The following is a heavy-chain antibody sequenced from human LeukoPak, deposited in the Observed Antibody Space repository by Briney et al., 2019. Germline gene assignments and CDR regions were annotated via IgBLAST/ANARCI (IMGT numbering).Heavy chain of an antibody. D-gene: IGHD6-6*01. J-gene: IGHJ4*02. Sequence: PSETLSLTCTVSGGSIYSRSYYWGWVRQPPGRGLEWIGSMYYKGETYLNPSLKSRVTISQTSKNQFSLKLKSVTAADTAVYYCARGKQLVLANYWGQGTLVTVSS. CDR2: MYYKGET. V-gene: IGHV4-39*07. CDR1: GGSIYSRSYY. CDR3: ARGKQLVLANY.